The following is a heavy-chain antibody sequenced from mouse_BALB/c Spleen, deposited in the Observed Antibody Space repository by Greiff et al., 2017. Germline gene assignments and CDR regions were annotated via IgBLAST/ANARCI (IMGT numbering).Heavy chain of an antibody. CDR2: ISNLAYSI. J-gene: IGHJ4*01. D-gene: IGHD2-4*01. CDR3: ARSMITRAMDY. CDR1: GFTFSDYG. V-gene: IGHV5-15*02. Sequence: EVKVVESGGGLVQPGGSRKLSCAASGFTFSDYGMAWVRQAPGKGPEWVAFISNLAYSIYYADTVTGRFTISRENAKNTLYLEMSSLRSEDTAMYYCARSMITRAMDYWGQGTSVTVSS.